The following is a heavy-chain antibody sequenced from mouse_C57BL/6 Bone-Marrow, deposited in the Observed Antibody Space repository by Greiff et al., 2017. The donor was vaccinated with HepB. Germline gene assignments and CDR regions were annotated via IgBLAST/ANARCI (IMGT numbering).Heavy chain of an antibody. D-gene: IGHD2-2*01. J-gene: IGHJ3*01. Sequence: VQLQQSGAELVRPGTSVKVSCKASGYAFTNYLIEWVKQRPGQGLEWIGVINPGSGGTNYNEKFKGKATLTADKSSSTAYMQLSSLTSEDSAVYFCARERGLRRAWFAYWGQGTLVTVSA. CDR1: GYAFTNYL. CDR2: INPGSGGT. V-gene: IGHV1-54*01. CDR3: ARERGLRRAWFAY.